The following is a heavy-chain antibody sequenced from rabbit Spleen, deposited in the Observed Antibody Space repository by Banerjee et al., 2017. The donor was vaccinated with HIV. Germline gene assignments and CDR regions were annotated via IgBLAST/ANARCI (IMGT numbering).Heavy chain of an antibody. V-gene: IGHV1S40*01. Sequence: QSLEESGGDLVKPGGTLTLTCKASGLDFSSTYWICWVRQAPGKGLEWIGCVESEVSTNTYYASWAKGRFTLSKTSSTTVTLQMTSLTAADTATYFCARNPSTYYSLWGPGTLVTVS. D-gene: IGHD1-1*01. CDR2: VESEVSTNT. CDR1: GLDFSSTYW. CDR3: ARNPSTYYSL. J-gene: IGHJ4*01.